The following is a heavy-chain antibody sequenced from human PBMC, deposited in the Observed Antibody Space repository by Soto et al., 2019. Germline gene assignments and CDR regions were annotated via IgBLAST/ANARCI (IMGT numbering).Heavy chain of an antibody. D-gene: IGHD3-22*01. CDR1: GFMFDDFA. V-gene: IGHV3-9*01. J-gene: IGHJ5*02. Sequence: EVQLVESGGGLGQPGRSLRLSCAASGFMFDDFAMHWVRQAPGKGLEWVSGISWNSGDVAYADSVKGRFTISRDNAKHSVYLHLNSLRPEDTALYYCAKAPNVVTHWFDPWGQGTLVTVSS. CDR2: ISWNSGDV. CDR3: AKAPNVVTHWFDP.